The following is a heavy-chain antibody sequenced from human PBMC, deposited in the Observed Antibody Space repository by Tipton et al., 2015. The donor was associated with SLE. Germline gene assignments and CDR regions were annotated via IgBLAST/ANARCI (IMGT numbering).Heavy chain of an antibody. CDR1: GASISSGGHY. CDR3: ARATDTAEFDD. D-gene: IGHD5-18*01. J-gene: IGHJ4*02. Sequence: GASISSGGHYWTWIRQHPGKGLEWIGFIYYSGTTFYNPSLESRVTIFVDTSNNQFSRKMSSVTAADTAVYYGARATDTAEFDDWGQGALGTVSS. CDR2: IYYSGTT. V-gene: IGHV4-31*02.